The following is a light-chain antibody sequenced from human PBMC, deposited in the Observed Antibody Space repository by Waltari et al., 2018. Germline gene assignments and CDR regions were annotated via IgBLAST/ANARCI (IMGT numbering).Light chain of an antibody. CDR3: AAWDDSLNGPV. Sequence: QSVLTQPPSASGTPGQRVTLSCSGTTSNIAGNVVSWYQQLPETAPKLLIYTNNQRPSGVPDRFSGSKSGTSASLAISGLQSEDEADYYCAAWDDSLNGPVFGGGTKLTVL. CDR2: TNN. CDR1: TSNIAGNV. J-gene: IGLJ3*02. V-gene: IGLV1-44*01.